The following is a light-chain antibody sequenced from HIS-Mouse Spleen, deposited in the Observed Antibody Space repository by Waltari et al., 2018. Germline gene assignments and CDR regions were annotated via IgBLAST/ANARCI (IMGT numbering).Light chain of an antibody. CDR1: SSDVGGYNL. Sequence: QSALTQPASVSGSPGQSIPIPCTGTSSDVGGYNLFSWYQQHPGKAPKRMSYEGSKRPSGVSNRFSGSKSGNTASLTISGLQAEDEADYYCCSYAGSSTYWVFGGGTKLTVL. V-gene: IGLV2-23*01. CDR2: EGS. CDR3: CSYAGSSTYWV. J-gene: IGLJ3*02.